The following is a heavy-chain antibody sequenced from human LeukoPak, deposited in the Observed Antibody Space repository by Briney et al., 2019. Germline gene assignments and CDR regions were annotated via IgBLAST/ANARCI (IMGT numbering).Heavy chain of an antibody. V-gene: IGHV4-59*01. D-gene: IGHD4-17*01. Sequence: SETLSLTCTVSGGSITNYYWTWIPQPPGKGLEWIGYVYYSASTNYSPSLKSRVTISVDTSRKQFSLRLSSVTAAETAVYYCARGIMTTVPTFDYWGQGTLVTVSS. CDR2: VYYSAST. CDR3: ARGIMTTVPTFDY. CDR1: GGSITNYY. J-gene: IGHJ4*02.